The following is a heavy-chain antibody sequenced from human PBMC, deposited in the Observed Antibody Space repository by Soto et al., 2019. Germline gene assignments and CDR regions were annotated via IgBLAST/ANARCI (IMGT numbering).Heavy chain of an antibody. CDR2: IYPGDSDT. Sequence: GESLKISCKGSGYRFTSYWIGWVRQMPGKGLEWMGIIYPGDSDTRYSPSFQGQVTISADKSISTAYLQWSSLKASDTAMYYCAIHDYGHYCYYGLDGWGPGNTVTV. V-gene: IGHV5-51*01. J-gene: IGHJ6*01. D-gene: IGHD4-17*01. CDR1: GYRFTSYW. CDR3: AIHDYGHYCYYGLDG.